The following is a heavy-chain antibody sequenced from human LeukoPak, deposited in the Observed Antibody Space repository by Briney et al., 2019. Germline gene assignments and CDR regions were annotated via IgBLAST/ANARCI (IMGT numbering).Heavy chain of an antibody. CDR2: ISSSSSYI. Sequence: GGSLRLSCAASGFTFSSYSRNWVRQAPGKGLERVSSISSSSSYIYYVDSVKGRFTISRDNAKNSLYLQMNSLRAEDTAVYYYARVGIAAAGTGAFDIWGQGTMVTVSS. D-gene: IGHD6-13*01. CDR3: ARVGIAAAGTGAFDI. J-gene: IGHJ3*02. V-gene: IGHV3-21*01. CDR1: GFTFSSYS.